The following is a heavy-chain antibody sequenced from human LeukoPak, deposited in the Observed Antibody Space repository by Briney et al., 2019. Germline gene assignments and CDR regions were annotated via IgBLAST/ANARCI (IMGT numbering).Heavy chain of an antibody. CDR1: GFTFSTYA. D-gene: IGHD3-16*01. J-gene: IGHJ4*02. Sequence: GGSLRLSFAAPGFTFSTYAMHWFRQPPAKGLEWVAVISYDGSNKYYADSVKGRFTISRDNSKNTLYLQMNSLRAEDTAVYYCARMNLGGAFFDYWGQGTLVTVSS. CDR3: ARMNLGGAFFDY. CDR2: ISYDGSNK. V-gene: IGHV3-30*04.